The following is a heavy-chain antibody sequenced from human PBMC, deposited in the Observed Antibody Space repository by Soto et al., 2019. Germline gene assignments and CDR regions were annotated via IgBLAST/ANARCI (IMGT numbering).Heavy chain of an antibody. Sequence: PGGSLRLSCAASGFPFSTYPMNWVRQVPGKGLEWVSGISGSGISTFYADSVKGRFTISRDNSKNTVYLQMNRLRAEDTALYYCVKLPVTTASYYYFGMDVWGQGXTVTVYS. CDR2: ISGSGIST. CDR3: VKLPVTTASYYYFGMDV. CDR1: GFPFSTYP. J-gene: IGHJ6*02. V-gene: IGHV3-23*01. D-gene: IGHD4-4*01.